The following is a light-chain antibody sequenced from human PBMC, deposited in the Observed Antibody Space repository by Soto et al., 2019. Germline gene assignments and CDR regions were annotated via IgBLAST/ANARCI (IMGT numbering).Light chain of an antibody. CDR2: DVT. V-gene: IGLV2-8*01. Sequence: QSVLTQSPSASGSPGQSVTISCTGTSSDIGGYNSVTWNQQHPGKAPKVMIYDVTKRPSGVPDRFSGSKSGNTASLTVSALQAEDEADYYCSSYTDRKNLVFGTGTKVTVL. J-gene: IGLJ1*01. CDR3: SSYTDRKNLV. CDR1: SSDIGGYNS.